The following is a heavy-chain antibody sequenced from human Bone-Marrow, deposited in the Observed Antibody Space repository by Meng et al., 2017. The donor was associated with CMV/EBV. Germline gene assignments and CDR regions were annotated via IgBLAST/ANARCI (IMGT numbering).Heavy chain of an antibody. CDR2: INQDGSQK. D-gene: IGHD6-13*01. CDR1: GFTFSSHW. V-gene: IGHV3-7*04. Sequence: GESLKISCAASGFTFSSHWMTWVRQAPGKGLEWVANINQDGSQKNYVDSVKDRFTISRDNAKNSLFLQMNSLRAEDTAVYYCARVAAAGRGMDVWGPGTTVTVSS. CDR3: ARVAAAGRGMDV. J-gene: IGHJ6*02.